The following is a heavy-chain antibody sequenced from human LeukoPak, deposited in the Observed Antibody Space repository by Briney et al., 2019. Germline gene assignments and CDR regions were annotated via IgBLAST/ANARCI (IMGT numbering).Heavy chain of an antibody. CDR2: IRYDGSNK. D-gene: IGHD3-22*01. CDR1: GFTFSSYG. CDR3: AKDRGSSGYYSLFDY. V-gene: IGHV3-30*02. J-gene: IGHJ4*02. Sequence: GGSLRLSCAASGFTFSSYGMHWVRQAPGKGLEWVAFIRYDGSNKYYADSVKGRFTISRVNSKNTLYLQMNSLRAEDTAVYYCAKDRGSSGYYSLFDYWGQGTLVTVSS.